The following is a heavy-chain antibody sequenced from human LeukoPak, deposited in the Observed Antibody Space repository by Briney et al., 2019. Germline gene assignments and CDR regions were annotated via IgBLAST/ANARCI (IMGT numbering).Heavy chain of an antibody. V-gene: IGHV1-46*01. CDR3: ARDWDHRPIVGAYDGDFDY. Sequence: ASVKVSCKASGYTFTSYYMHWVRQAPGQGLEWMGIINPSGGSTSYAQKFQGRVTMTRDTSTSTVYMELSSLRSEDTAVHYCARDWDHRPIVGAYDGDFDYWGQGTLVTVSS. J-gene: IGHJ4*02. CDR2: INPSGGST. D-gene: IGHD1-26*01. CDR1: GYTFTSYY.